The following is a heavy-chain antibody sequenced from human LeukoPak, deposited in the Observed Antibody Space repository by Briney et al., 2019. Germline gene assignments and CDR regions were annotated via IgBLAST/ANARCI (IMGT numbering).Heavy chain of an antibody. J-gene: IGHJ4*02. V-gene: IGHV4-59*06. CDR1: GGSMDTYY. D-gene: IGHD4-23*01. CDR2: IYYTGST. CDR3: TRNLQRWFRFDY. Sequence: SETLSLTCNVSGGSMDTYYWSWIRQPPGKGLEWIGYIYYTGSTYYNPSLKSRVTISADTSKNQFSLNLSSVTAADTAVYFCTRNLQRWFRFDYWGQGTLVTVSS.